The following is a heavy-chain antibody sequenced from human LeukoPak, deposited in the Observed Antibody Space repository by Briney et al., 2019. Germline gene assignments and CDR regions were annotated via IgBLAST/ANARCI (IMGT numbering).Heavy chain of an antibody. CDR1: GYSFTSYW. CDR3: ARPLGDCSSTRCYTSYYFDY. D-gene: IGHD2-2*02. CDR2: IHPGDSDT. V-gene: IGHV5-51*01. Sequence: GESLKISCKGSGYSFTSYWIGWVRQMPGKGLEWMGIIHPGDSDTRYSPSFQGQVTISADKSISTAYLQWSSLKASDTVMYYCARPLGDCSSTRCYTSYYFDYWGQGTLVTVSS. J-gene: IGHJ4*02.